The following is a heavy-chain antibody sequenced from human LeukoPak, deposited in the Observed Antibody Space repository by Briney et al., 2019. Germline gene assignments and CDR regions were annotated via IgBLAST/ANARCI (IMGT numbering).Heavy chain of an antibody. CDR2: IYYSGST. D-gene: IGHD1-26*01. V-gene: IGHV4-61*01. CDR3: AREELGATLDY. J-gene: IGHJ4*02. Sequence: PSETLSLTCTVSGGSVSSGSYYWSWIRQPPGKGLEWIGYIYYSGSTNYNPSLKSRVTISVDTSKNQFSLKLSSVTAADTAVYYCAREELGATLDYWGQGTLVTVSP. CDR1: GGSVSSGSYY.